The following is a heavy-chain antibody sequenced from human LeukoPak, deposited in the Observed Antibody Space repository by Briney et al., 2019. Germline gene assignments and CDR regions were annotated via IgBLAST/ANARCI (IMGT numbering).Heavy chain of an antibody. V-gene: IGHV3-21*01. CDR1: GFTFSSYS. Sequence: GGSLRLSCAASGFTFSSYSMIWVRQSPGKGLEWVSSISDGSTYIYYADSAKGRFTISRDNAKNSLYLQMNSLRAEDSAVYYCARVRDSYGYYYYMDVWGKGTTVTVSS. CDR3: ARVRDSYGYYYYMDV. D-gene: IGHD5-18*01. CDR2: ISDGSTYI. J-gene: IGHJ6*03.